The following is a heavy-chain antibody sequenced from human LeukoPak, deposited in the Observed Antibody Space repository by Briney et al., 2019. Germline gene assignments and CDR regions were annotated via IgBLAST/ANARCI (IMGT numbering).Heavy chain of an antibody. Sequence: PGGSLRLSCAASGFTFTEAWMSWVRQAPGKGLEWVGRIKTKTDGETTDYAAPVKGRFTISRDDSKNTLYLQMNSLKTEDTAVYYCTTARVGYWGQGTLVTVSS. CDR3: TTARVGY. V-gene: IGHV3-15*01. J-gene: IGHJ4*02. CDR1: GFTFTEAW. CDR2: IKTKTDGETT.